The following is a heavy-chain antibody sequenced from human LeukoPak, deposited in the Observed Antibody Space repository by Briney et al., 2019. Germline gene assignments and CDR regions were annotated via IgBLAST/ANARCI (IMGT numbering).Heavy chain of an antibody. Sequence: PSETLSLTCTVSGGSISSSSYYWGWIRQPPGKGLEWIGSIYYSGSTNYNPSLKSRVTMSVDTSKNQFSLKLSSVTAADTAVYYCARASGYDRDFDYWGQGTLVTVSS. V-gene: IGHV4-39*07. CDR2: IYYSGST. CDR3: ARASGYDRDFDY. J-gene: IGHJ4*02. D-gene: IGHD5-12*01. CDR1: GGSISSSSYY.